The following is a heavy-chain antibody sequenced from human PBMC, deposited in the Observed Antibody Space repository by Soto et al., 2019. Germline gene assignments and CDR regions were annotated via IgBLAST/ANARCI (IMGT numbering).Heavy chain of an antibody. Sequence: ASVKVSCKSFGYSFTSFDVHWVRQASGQGLEWMGWMNPNSGNTDYAQRFQGRVTMTRNTSINTAYMELRSLRSDDTAVYYCARVVGYSSLTAKFDYWGQGTLVTVSS. D-gene: IGHD6-13*01. CDR2: MNPNSGNT. CDR3: ARVVGYSSLTAKFDY. J-gene: IGHJ4*02. CDR1: GYSFTSFD. V-gene: IGHV1-8*02.